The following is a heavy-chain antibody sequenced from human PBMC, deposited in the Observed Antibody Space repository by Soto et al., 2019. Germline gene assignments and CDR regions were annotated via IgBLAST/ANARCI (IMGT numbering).Heavy chain of an antibody. D-gene: IGHD3-10*01. J-gene: IGHJ3*02. CDR3: ASRWGGTFAI. Sequence: TSETLSLTCTVSGGSISSGQYYWSWIRQPPGKGLEWIGYIYYSGSTYYNPSLKSRVTISVDTSKNQFSLKLSSVTAADTAVYYCASRWGGTFAIPAQGTMVLVSS. V-gene: IGHV4-30-4*01. CDR2: IYYSGST. CDR1: GGSISSGQYY.